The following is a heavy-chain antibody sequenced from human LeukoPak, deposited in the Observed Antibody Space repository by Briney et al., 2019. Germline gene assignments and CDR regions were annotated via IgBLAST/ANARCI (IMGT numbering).Heavy chain of an antibody. CDR1: GYTFTSYY. CDR2: INPSGDST. J-gene: IGHJ4*02. Sequence: GASVKVSCKASGYTFTSYYMHWVRQAPGQGLEWMGIINPSGDSTSYAQKFQGRVTMTRDTSTSTVYMELSSLRSDDTAVYYCARVGSGYNGGYDYWGQGTLVTVSS. V-gene: IGHV1-46*01. D-gene: IGHD3-3*01. CDR3: ARVGSGYNGGYDY.